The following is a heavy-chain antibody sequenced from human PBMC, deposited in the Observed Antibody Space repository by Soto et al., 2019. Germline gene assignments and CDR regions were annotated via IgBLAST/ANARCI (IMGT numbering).Heavy chain of an antibody. Sequence: QVHLQESGPGLVKPSETLSLTCNVSGGSVSSGDYYWNWIRQPPGQGLEWIAFIYGSGTTAYNPSLKSRAYISVDTSKNQVSLKLTSVNAADTAVYYCARKLTSYSTSAFNIWGQGTLVTVSS. J-gene: IGHJ3*02. CDR2: IYGSGTT. CDR1: GGSVSSGDYY. V-gene: IGHV4-61*08. D-gene: IGHD3-9*01. CDR3: ARKLTSYSTSAFNI.